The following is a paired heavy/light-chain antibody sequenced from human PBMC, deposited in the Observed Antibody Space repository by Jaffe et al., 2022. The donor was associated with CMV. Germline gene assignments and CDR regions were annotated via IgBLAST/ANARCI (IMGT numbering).Light chain of an antibody. CDR2: SNN. Sequence: QSVLTQPPSASGTPGQRVTISCSGSSSNIGSNTVNWYQQLPGTAPKLLIYSNNQRPSGVPDRFSGSKSGTSASLAISGLQSEDEADYYCAAWDDSLNGLYVFGTGTKVTVL. V-gene: IGLV1-44*01. CDR3: AAWDDSLNGLYV. J-gene: IGLJ1*01. CDR1: SSNIGSNT.
Heavy chain of an antibody. CDR2: IYYSGST. Sequence: QVQLQESGPGLVKPSDTLSLTCAVSGYSISSSNWWGWIRQPPGKGLEWIGYIYYSGSTYYNPSLKSRVTMSVDTSKNQFSLKLSSVTAVDTAVYYCARSWGYCSGGSCFYDAFDIWGQGTMVTVSS. D-gene: IGHD2-15*01. V-gene: IGHV4-28*07. CDR3: ARSWGYCSGGSCFYDAFDI. CDR1: GYSISSSNW. J-gene: IGHJ3*02.